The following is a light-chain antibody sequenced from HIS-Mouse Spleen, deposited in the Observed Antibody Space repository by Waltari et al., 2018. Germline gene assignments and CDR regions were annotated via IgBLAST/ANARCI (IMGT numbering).Light chain of an antibody. J-gene: IGLJ2*01. V-gene: IGLV3-10*01. Sequence: SYELTQPPSVSVSPGQTARIPCSGDALPKKYAYWYQQKSGQAPVLVIYEDRKRPSGIPEGISGSSSGTMATLTISGAQVEDEADYYCYSTDSSCNHRVFGGGTKLTVL. CDR3: YSTDSSCNHRV. CDR2: EDR. CDR1: ALPKKY.